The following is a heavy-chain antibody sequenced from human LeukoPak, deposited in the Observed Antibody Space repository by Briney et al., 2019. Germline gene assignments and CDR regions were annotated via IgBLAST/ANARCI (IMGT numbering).Heavy chain of an antibody. J-gene: IGHJ4*02. CDR3: ANARFENYDFWSCYQKYYCDY. V-gene: IGHV3-23*01. CDR1: GFTLSSYA. CDR2: ISGSGGST. Sequence: PGGSLRLSSAASGFTLSSYAMRWGRHAPGKGLEWVSAISGSGGSTYYADTVKGRFTISKDKSKNTQTLQMSRLRAADTAAYYCANARFENYDFWSCYQKYYCDYWGQGTLVTVSS. D-gene: IGHD3-3*01.